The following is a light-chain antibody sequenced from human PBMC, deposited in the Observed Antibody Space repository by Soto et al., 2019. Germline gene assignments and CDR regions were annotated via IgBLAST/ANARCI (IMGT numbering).Light chain of an antibody. CDR2: AAS. CDR1: QSVDNY. J-gene: IGKJ1*01. V-gene: IGKV1-39*01. Sequence: DIQVTQSPSSLSASIPDTVTLTCRESQSVDNYLKWYQQKPGKAPGLLIYAASTLQSGVPSRFSASGSGTDFTFIISSLQPEDSATYYCQQTYSTPGWTFGQGTKVDIK. CDR3: QQTYSTPGWT.